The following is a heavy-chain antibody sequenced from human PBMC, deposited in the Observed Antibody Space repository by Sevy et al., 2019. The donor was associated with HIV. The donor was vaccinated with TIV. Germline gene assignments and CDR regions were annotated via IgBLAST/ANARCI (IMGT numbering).Heavy chain of an antibody. CDR1: GFTFNGYG. D-gene: IGHD3-10*01. J-gene: IGHJ4*02. CDR3: AKGLHYGSGSYYGGTDY. CDR2: ILYDGSNE. Sequence: GGSLRLSCAASGFTFNGYGMHWVRQAPGKGLEWVAVILYDGSNEYYADSVKGRLTISRENSKNTVYLQMNGLRTEDTAVYYCAKGLHYGSGSYYGGTDYWGQGTLVTVSS. V-gene: IGHV3-30*18.